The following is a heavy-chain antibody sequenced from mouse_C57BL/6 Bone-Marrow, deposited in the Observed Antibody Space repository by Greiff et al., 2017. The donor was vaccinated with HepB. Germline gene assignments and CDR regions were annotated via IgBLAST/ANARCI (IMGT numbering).Heavy chain of an antibody. J-gene: IGHJ4*01. V-gene: IGHV5-4*03. CDR1: GFTFSSYA. CDR2: ISDGGSYT. Sequence: DVKLVESGGGLVKPGGSLKLSCAASGFTFSSYAMSWVRQTPEKRLEWVATISDGGSYTYYPDNVKGRFTISRDNAKNNLYLQMSHLKSEDTAMYYCARRLLHYYYAMDYWGQGTSVTVSS. CDR3: ARRLLHYYYAMDY. D-gene: IGHD2-3*01.